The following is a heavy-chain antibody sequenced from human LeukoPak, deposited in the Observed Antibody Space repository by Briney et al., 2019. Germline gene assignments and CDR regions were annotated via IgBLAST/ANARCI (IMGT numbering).Heavy chain of an antibody. J-gene: IGHJ3*02. D-gene: IGHD1-26*01. V-gene: IGHV3-74*01. Sequence: GGSLRLSCAASGFTFSSYSMNWVRQAPGEGLEWVSRINSDGINTSYADSVKGRFTISRDNAKNTLNLQMNSLRAEDTAVYYCAKGAMGRADIWGQGTMVTVSS. CDR3: AKGAMGRADI. CDR1: GFTFSSYS. CDR2: INSDGINT.